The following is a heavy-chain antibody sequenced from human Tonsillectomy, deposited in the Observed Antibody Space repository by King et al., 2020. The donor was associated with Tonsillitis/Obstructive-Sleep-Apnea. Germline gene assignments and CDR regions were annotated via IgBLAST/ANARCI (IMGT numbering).Heavy chain of an antibody. J-gene: IGHJ6*02. D-gene: IGHD2-2*02. Sequence: QLVQSGAEVKKPGASVKVSCKASGYTFTTYGISWVRQAPGQGLEWMGWISTYNGNTNYAQKLQGRVTMTTDTSTSTAYMELRSLRSDDTAVYYCARGRYCSSTSCYKGSYYYYGMDVWGQGTTVTVSS. V-gene: IGHV1-18*01. CDR2: ISTYNGNT. CDR3: ARGRYCSSTSCYKGSYYYYGMDV. CDR1: GYTFTTYG.